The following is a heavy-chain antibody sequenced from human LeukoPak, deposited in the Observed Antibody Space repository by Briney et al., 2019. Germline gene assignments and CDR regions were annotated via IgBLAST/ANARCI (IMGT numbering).Heavy chain of an antibody. CDR1: GYTFTGYY. CDR2: INPNSGGT. CDR3: ARGPRITLVRGGQWYYYMDV. J-gene: IGHJ6*03. Sequence: GASVKVSCKASGYTFTGYYMHWVRQAPGQGLEWMGWINPNSGGTNYAQKFQGRVTMTRDTSTSTAYMELSSLRSEDTAVYYCARGPRITLVRGGQWYYYMDVWGKGTTVTISS. V-gene: IGHV1-2*02. D-gene: IGHD3-10*01.